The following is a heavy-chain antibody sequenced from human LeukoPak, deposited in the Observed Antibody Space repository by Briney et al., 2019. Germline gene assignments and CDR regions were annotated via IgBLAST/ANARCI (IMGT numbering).Heavy chain of an antibody. V-gene: IGHV2-70*11. Sequence: TLSLTCTVSGGSISSGGYYWSWIRQPPGKALEWLARIDWDDDKYYSTSLKTRLTISKDTSKNQVVLTMTNMDPVDTATYYCARTTGDYLDYWGQGTLVTVSS. CDR1: GGSISSGGYY. CDR3: ARTTGDYLDY. D-gene: IGHD4-17*01. J-gene: IGHJ4*02. CDR2: IDWDDDK.